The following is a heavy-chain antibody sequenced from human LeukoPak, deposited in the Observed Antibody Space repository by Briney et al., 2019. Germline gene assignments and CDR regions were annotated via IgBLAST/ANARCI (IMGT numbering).Heavy chain of an antibody. Sequence: PSETLSLTCTVSGGSISSSSYYWGWIRQPPGKGLEWIGNIYYSGSTYYNPSLKSRVTISVDTSKNQFSLKLSSVTAADTAVYYCARDRLQPQSWGQGTLVTVSS. CDR2: IYYSGST. CDR3: ARDRLQPQS. V-gene: IGHV4-39*07. D-gene: IGHD1-1*01. CDR1: GGSISSSSYY. J-gene: IGHJ5*02.